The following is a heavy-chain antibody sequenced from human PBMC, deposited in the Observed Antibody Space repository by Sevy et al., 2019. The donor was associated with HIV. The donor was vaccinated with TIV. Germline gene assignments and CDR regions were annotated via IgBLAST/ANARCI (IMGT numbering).Heavy chain of an antibody. CDR1: GFTFSSYA. V-gene: IGHV3-30*04. CDR2: ISYDGSNK. Sequence: GGSLRLSCAASGFTFSSYAMHWVRQAPGKGLEWVAVISYDGSNKYYEDSGKGRFTISRDNSKNMLYLQMNSLRAVDTAGYYCARALRDIVVVPAATGYYYDGMDVWGQGTTVTVSS. J-gene: IGHJ6*02. D-gene: IGHD2-2*01. CDR3: ARALRDIVVVPAATGYYYDGMDV.